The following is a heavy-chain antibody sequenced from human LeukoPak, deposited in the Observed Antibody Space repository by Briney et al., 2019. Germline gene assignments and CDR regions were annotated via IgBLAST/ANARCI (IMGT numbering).Heavy chain of an antibody. V-gene: IGHV4-39*07. J-gene: IGHJ4*02. CDR2: IYYSGST. D-gene: IGHD6-19*01. CDR3: ARDDYSSGWFLVDY. CDR1: GGSISSSRYY. Sequence: SETLSLTCTVSGGSISSSRYYWGWIRQPPGKGLEWIGSIYYSGSTYYNPSLKSRVTISVDTSKNQFSLKLSSVTAADTAAYYCARDDYSSGWFLVDYWGQGTLVTVSS.